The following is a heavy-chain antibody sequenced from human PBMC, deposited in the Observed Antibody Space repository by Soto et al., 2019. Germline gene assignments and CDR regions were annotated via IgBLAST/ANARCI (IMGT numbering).Heavy chain of an antibody. Sequence: QLQLQESGPGLVKPSETLSLTCTVSGDSMTSSSYYWAWIRQPPGKGLEWIGSIYYSERTSYNSGSTYYSPSLKSRVTISGDTSKSQFSLKLSSVTAADTAVYYCARHTRNLFDPWGQGTLVTVSS. CDR3: ARHTRNLFDP. CDR2: IYYSERTSYNSGST. V-gene: IGHV4-39*01. CDR1: GDSMTSSSYY. J-gene: IGHJ5*02.